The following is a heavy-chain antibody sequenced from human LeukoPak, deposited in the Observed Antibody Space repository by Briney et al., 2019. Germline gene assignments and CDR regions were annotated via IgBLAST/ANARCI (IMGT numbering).Heavy chain of an antibody. CDR1: GYTFTSYG. CDR2: ISAYNGNT. Sequence: ASVKVSCKASGYTFTSYGISWVRQAPGQGLEWMGWISAYNGNTNYSQKLQGRVTMTTETSTSTAYMELRSLRSDETAVYYCARDNTVVTPTGSFDYWGQGNLVTVSS. D-gene: IGHD4-23*01. V-gene: IGHV1-18*01. CDR3: ARDNTVVTPTGSFDY. J-gene: IGHJ4*02.